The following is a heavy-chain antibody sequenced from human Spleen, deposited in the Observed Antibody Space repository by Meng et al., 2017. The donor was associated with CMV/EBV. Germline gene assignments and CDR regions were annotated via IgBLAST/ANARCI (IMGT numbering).Heavy chain of an antibody. CDR2: IYYSGST. V-gene: IGHV4-61*01. D-gene: IGHD1-26*01. J-gene: IGHJ4*02. CDR3: ARSGPSHHYFDY. CDR1: GGSVSSGSYY. Sequence: SETLSLTCTVSGGSVSSGSYYWSWIRQPPGKGLEWIGYIYYSGSTNYNPSLKSRVAISVDTSKNQFSLRLTSVTAADTAVYYCARSGPSHHYFDYWGQGTLVTVSS.